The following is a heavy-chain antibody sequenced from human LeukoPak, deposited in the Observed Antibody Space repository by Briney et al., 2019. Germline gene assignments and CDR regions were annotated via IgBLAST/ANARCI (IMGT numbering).Heavy chain of an antibody. Sequence: ASVKVSCKASGYTFTSYDINWVRQATGQGLEWMGWINPNSGGTNYAQKFQGRVTMTRDTSISTAYMELSRLRSDDTAVYYCAREVGYCSSTSCYCWFDPWGQGTLVTVFS. V-gene: IGHV1-2*02. J-gene: IGHJ5*02. CDR2: INPNSGGT. D-gene: IGHD2-2*01. CDR1: GYTFTSYD. CDR3: AREVGYCSSTSCYCWFDP.